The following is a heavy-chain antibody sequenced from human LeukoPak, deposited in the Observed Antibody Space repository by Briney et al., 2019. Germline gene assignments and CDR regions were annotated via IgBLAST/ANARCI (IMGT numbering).Heavy chain of an antibody. CDR1: GFTFSSYA. CDR3: AREGSSWYGNGFQH. V-gene: IGHV3-30-3*01. J-gene: IGHJ1*01. D-gene: IGHD6-13*01. CDR2: ISYDGSNK. Sequence: GGSLRLSCAASGFTFSSYAMHWVRQAPGKGLEWVAVISYDGSNKYYADSVKGRFTISRDNSKNTLYLQMNSLRAEDTAVYYCAREGSSWYGNGFQHWGQGTLVTVSS.